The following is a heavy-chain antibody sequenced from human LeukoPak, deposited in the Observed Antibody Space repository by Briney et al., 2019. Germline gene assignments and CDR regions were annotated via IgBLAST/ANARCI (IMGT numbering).Heavy chain of an antibody. CDR1: GGSISCSCYH. V-gene: IGHV4-39*02. CDR3: AREYSRSVVAGSRPDL. D-gene: IGHD2-21*01. CDR2: MYYRGTT. J-gene: IGHJ4*02. Sequence: PSETLAPTCCVSGGSISCSCYHWGCLPQPPGKGLEWMGSMYYRGTTYENSSLNSRLTLSIDTSNNHFSLKLTSVTAADTAVYFCAREYSRSVVAGSRPDLWGQGLLVTVSS.